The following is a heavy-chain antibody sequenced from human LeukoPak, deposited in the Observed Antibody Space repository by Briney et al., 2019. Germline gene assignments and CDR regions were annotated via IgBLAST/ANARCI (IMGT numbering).Heavy chain of an antibody. J-gene: IGHJ5*01. CDR1: GGSTSSGDYY. Sequence: SQTLSLTCTVSGGSTSSGDYYWSWIRQPPGKGLEXXXXXYFSGSTYYNPSLKSRVTISLDTSKNQFSLKLTSVTAADTAVYYCARSRGYYDSSGYFLDSWGQGTLVTVSS. V-gene: IGHV4-30-4*01. D-gene: IGHD3-22*01. CDR2: XYFSGST. CDR3: ARSRGYYDSSGYFLDS.